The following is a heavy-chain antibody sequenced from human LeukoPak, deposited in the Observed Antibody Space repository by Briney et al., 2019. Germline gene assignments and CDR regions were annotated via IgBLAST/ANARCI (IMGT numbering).Heavy chain of an antibody. CDR3: ARDRWDCSSTSCPLGIWFDP. D-gene: IGHD2-2*01. CDR2: ISAYNGNT. V-gene: IGHV1-18*01. Sequence: ASVKVSCKASGYTFTSYGISWVRQAPGQGLEWMGWISAYNGNTNYAQKLQGRVTMTTDTSTSTAYMELRSLRSDDTAVYYCARDRWDCSSTSCPLGIWFDPWGQGTLVTVSS. J-gene: IGHJ5*02. CDR1: GYTFTSYG.